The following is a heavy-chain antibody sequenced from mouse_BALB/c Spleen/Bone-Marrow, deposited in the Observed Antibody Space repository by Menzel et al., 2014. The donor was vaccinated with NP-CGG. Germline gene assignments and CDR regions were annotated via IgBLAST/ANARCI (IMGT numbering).Heavy chain of an antibody. CDR2: IWAGGST. Sequence: QVQLQQSGPGLVAPSQSLSITCTVSGFSLTSYSVHWVRQPPGKGLEWLGVIWAGGSTNYNSALMSRLSISKDNSKGQVVLKMDSLQTDDTAMYYCARRPYAMDHWGQGTSVTVSS. V-gene: IGHV2-9*02. CDR3: ARRPYAMDH. CDR1: GFSLTSYS. J-gene: IGHJ4*01.